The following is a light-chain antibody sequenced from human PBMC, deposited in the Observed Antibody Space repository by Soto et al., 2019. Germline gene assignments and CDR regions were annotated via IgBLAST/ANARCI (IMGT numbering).Light chain of an antibody. J-gene: IGLJ2*01. CDR3: QSYDSSLSASVV. CDR1: SSNIGAGYD. Sequence: QAVVTQPPSVSGAPGQRVTISCTGSSSNIGAGYDVHWYQQLPGTAPKLLIYGNSNRPSGVPDRFSGSKSGTSASLAITGLQAEDEADYYGQSYDSSLSASVVFGGGTKLTVL. CDR2: GNS. V-gene: IGLV1-40*01.